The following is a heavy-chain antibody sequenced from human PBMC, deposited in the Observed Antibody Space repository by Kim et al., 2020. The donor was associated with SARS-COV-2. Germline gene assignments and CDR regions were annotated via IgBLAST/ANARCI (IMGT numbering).Heavy chain of an antibody. CDR1: GGTFSSYA. CDR3: ARDQVVAANFIYYYGMDV. D-gene: IGHD2-15*01. J-gene: IGHJ6*02. V-gene: IGHV1-69*13. CDR2: IIPIFGTA. Sequence: SVKVSCKASGGTFSSYAISWVRQAPGQGLEWMGGIIPIFGTANYAQKFQGRVTITADESTSTAYMELSSLRSEDTAVYYCARDQVVAANFIYYYGMDVWGQGTTVTVSS.